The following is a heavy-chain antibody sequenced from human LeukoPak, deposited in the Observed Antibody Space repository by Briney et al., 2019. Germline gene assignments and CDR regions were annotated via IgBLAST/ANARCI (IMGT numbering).Heavy chain of an antibody. Sequence: PSETLSLTCAVSGGSISSRNWWSWVRQPPGKGLEWIGEIYHSGSTNYNPSLKSRVTISVDKSKNQFSLKLSSVTAADTAVYYCARRGYSSSWYPPHDYWGQGTLVTVSS. D-gene: IGHD6-13*01. CDR1: GGSISSRNW. CDR2: IYHSGST. J-gene: IGHJ4*02. V-gene: IGHV4-4*02. CDR3: ARRGYSSSWYPPHDY.